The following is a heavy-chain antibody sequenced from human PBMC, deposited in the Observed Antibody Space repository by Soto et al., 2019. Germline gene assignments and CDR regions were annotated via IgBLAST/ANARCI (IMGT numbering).Heavy chain of an antibody. CDR2: IYYSGST. CDR3: ARVEWVEYGAHRYTSESTDY. Sequence: ASETLSLTCTVSGGSISSGGYYWSWIRQHPGKGLEWIGYIYYSGSTYYNPSLKSRVTISVDTSKNQFSLKLSSVTAADTAVYYCARVEWVEYGAHRYTSESTDYWGQGTLVTVSS. V-gene: IGHV4-31*03. CDR1: GGSISSGGYY. D-gene: IGHD4-17*01. J-gene: IGHJ4*02.